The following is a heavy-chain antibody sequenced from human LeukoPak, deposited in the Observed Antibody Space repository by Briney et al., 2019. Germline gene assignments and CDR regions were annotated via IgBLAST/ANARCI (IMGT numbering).Heavy chain of an antibody. D-gene: IGHD6-13*01. CDR3: AKVGIAAAGSYFDY. CDR2: IWYDGSNK. CDR1: GFTFSSYG. Sequence: GGSLRPSCAASGFTFSSYGMHWVRQAPGKGLEWVAVIWYDGSNKYYADSVKGRFTISRDNSKNTLYLQMNSLRAEDTAVYYCAKVGIAAAGSYFDYWGQGTLVTVSS. V-gene: IGHV3-33*06. J-gene: IGHJ4*02.